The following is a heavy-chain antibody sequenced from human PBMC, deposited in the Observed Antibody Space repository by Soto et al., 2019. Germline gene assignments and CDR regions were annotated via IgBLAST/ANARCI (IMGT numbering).Heavy chain of an antibody. J-gene: IGHJ4*02. V-gene: IGHV3-23*01. CDR3: GKGVRSLAY. D-gene: IGHD3-3*01. CDR1: GFTFSSYA. CDR2: ISGSGGST. Sequence: EVQLLESGGGLVQPGGSLRLSCAASGFTFSSYAMSWVRQAPGKGLEWVSAISGSGGSTYYADSVKGRFTISRDNSKNTLVLQMTSLRAEDTVVSYCGKGVRSLAYWGQGPLVTDSS.